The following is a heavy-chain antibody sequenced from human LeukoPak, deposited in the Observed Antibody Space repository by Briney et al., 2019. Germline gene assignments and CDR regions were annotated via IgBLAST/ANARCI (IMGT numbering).Heavy chain of an antibody. CDR2: MKGDGSDK. V-gene: IGHV3-7*04. CDR3: ARDEGSGWFVY. Sequence: GGSLRLSCAASGFTFSTYWMSWVRQAPGKGLEWVANMKGDGSDKNYVDSVKGRFTIYGDNAKNSMYLQMNRLRDDGSAVYYCARDEGSGWFVYWGQGIQVIVSS. CDR1: GFTFSTYW. J-gene: IGHJ4*02. D-gene: IGHD6-19*01.